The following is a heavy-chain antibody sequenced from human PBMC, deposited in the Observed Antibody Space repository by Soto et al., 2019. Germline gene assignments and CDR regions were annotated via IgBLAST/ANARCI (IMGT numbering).Heavy chain of an antibody. Sequence: QVQLQESGPGLVKPSQTLSLTCTVSGGSISSGGYYWSWIRQHPGKGLEWIGYIYYSGSTYYNPSLKSRVTISVDTSKNQFSLKLSSVTAADTAVYYCARDRYCSSTSCHYGMDVWGQGTTVTDSS. V-gene: IGHV4-31*03. CDR1: GGSISSGGYY. CDR3: ARDRYCSSTSCHYGMDV. CDR2: IYYSGST. D-gene: IGHD2-2*01. J-gene: IGHJ6*02.